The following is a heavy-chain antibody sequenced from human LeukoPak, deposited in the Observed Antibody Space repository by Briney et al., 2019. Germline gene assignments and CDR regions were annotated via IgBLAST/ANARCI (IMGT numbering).Heavy chain of an antibody. D-gene: IGHD2/OR15-2a*01. CDR2: ISSSGSTI. V-gene: IGHV3-48*03. Sequence: GGSLRLSCVASGFTFSSYEMNWVRQAPGKGLEWVSYISSSGSTIYYADSVKGRFTISRDNAKNSLYLQMNSLRAEDTAVYYCARAQYYGGGEDPWGQGTLVTVSS. J-gene: IGHJ5*02. CDR1: GFTFSSYE. CDR3: ARAQYYGGGEDP.